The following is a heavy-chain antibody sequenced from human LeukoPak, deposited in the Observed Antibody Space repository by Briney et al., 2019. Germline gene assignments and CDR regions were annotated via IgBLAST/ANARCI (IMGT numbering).Heavy chain of an antibody. CDR2: IYYSGST. CDR1: GGSISSDY. D-gene: IGHD2-15*01. Sequence: SETLSLTCTVSGGSISSDYWSWIRQPPGKGLEWIGYIYYSGSTNYNPSLKSRVTMSVDTSKNQFSLKLSSVTAADTAVYYCARGQYCSGGSCSSFDPWGQGTLVTVSS. J-gene: IGHJ5*02. V-gene: IGHV4-59*01. CDR3: ARGQYCSGGSCSSFDP.